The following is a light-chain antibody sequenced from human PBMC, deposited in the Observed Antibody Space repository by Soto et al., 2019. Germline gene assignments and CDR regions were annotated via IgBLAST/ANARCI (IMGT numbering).Light chain of an antibody. CDR3: SSYTSSRAYV. Sequence: QSALTQPASVSGSPGQSTTISCTGTSSDVGGYNYVSWYQQQSGKAPKLMIQELSNRPSGVSNRFSGSKSGNTASLTISGLQAEEEADYYCSSYTSSRAYVFGIGTKVTVL. CDR1: SSDVGGYNY. J-gene: IGLJ1*01. CDR2: ELS. V-gene: IGLV2-14*01.